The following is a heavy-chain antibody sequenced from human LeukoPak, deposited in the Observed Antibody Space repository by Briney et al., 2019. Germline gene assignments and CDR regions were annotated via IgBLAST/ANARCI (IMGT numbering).Heavy chain of an antibody. CDR3: ARGKKGKIQLWSGAYYYYGMDV. Sequence: SETLSLTCAVYGGSFSGYYWSWIRQPPGKGLEWIGEINHSGSTNYNSSLKSRVTISVDTSKNQFSLKLSSVTAADTAVYYCARGKKGKIQLWSGAYYYYGMDVWGQGTTVTVSS. CDR2: INHSGST. J-gene: IGHJ6*02. V-gene: IGHV4-34*01. D-gene: IGHD5-18*01. CDR1: GGSFSGYY.